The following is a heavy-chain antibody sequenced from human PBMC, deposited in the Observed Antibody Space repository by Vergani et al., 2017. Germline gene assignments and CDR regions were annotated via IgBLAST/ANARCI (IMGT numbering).Heavy chain of an antibody. Sequence: EVQLVESGGGLVQPGGSLRLSCAASGFTFSSYWMHWVRQAPGKGLLWVSRINSDGSSTSYADSVKGRFTISRDNAKNTLYLQMNSLRAEDTAVYYCARELLYSSSWKGDYYYYYGMDVWGEGSTVTGSS. J-gene: IGHJ6*02. CDR2: INSDGSST. CDR3: ARELLYSSSWKGDYYYYYGMDV. CDR1: GFTFSSYW. V-gene: IGHV3-74*01. D-gene: IGHD6-13*01.